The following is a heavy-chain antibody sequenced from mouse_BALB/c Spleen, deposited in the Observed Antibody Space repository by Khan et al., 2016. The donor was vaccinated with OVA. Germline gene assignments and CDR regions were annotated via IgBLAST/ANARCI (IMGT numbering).Heavy chain of an antibody. CDR1: GFSLTSYG. CDR2: IWSGGST. J-gene: IGHJ3*01. CDR3: ARRGYSVSSGFPY. V-gene: IGHV2-2*02. D-gene: IGHD1-1*01. Sequence: QVQLKESGPGLVQPSQSLSITCTVSGFSLTSYGVHWVRQSPGKGLEWLGVIWSGGSTDYNAAFISRLSISQDNSKSQVFFKMNSLQANDTAMYYCARRGYSVSSGFPYWGQGTLVTVSA.